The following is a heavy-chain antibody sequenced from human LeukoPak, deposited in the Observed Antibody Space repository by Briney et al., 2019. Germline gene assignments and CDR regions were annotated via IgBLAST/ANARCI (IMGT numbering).Heavy chain of an antibody. V-gene: IGHV4-59*01. D-gene: IGHD3-3*01. CDR2: IYYSGNT. J-gene: IGHJ6*03. Sequence: PSETLSLTCTVSGGSISNYYWSWIRQPPGKGLEWIGYIYYSGNTNYNASLKGRVTISVDTSKNQFSLNLYFVTAADTAVYYCARRSLYRIFGVGKAYYYYYMDVWGKGTTVTVSS. CDR3: ARRSLYRIFGVGKAYYYYYMDV. CDR1: GGSISNYY.